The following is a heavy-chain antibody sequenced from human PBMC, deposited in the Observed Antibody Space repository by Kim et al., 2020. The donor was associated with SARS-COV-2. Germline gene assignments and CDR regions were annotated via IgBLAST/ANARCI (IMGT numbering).Heavy chain of an antibody. D-gene: IGHD6-13*01. CDR2: ISYDGSNK. CDR1: GFTFSSYA. CDR3: ARGLSAAPGGPHEAQ. V-gene: IGHV3-30*04. J-gene: IGHJ4*02. Sequence: GGSLRLSCAASGFTFSSYAMHWVRQAPGKGLEWVAVISYDGSNKYYADSVKGRFTISRDNSKNTLYLQMNSLRAEDTAVYYCARGLSAAPGGPHEAQWGQGTLVTVSS.